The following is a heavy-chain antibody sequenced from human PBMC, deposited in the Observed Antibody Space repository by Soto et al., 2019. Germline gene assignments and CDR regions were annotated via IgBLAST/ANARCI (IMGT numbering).Heavy chain of an antibody. CDR1: IAFTTYT. CDR3: ASARDYWFDT. V-gene: IGHV3-48*02. Sequence: GGSLRLSCGIAFTTYTMTWVRQAPGKGLDWISYITSSSSTIYYADSVKGRFTVSRDNAKKSLYLQMNSLRDEDTAVYYCASARDYWFDTWGQGTLVTVSS. CDR2: ITSSSSTI. J-gene: IGHJ5*02.